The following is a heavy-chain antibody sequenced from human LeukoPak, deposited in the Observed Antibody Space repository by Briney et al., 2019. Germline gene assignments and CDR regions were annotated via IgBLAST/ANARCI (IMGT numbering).Heavy chain of an antibody. Sequence: ASVKVSCKASGYTFTSYDINWVRQATGQGPEWMGWMNPNSGNTGYAQKFQGRVTMTRNTSINRAYMELSSLRSEDTAVYYCARRKIDIVVVLAAISGTAKSRPIMDVWGKGTTVTVSS. V-gene: IGHV1-8*01. CDR2: MNPNSGNT. J-gene: IGHJ6*03. D-gene: IGHD2-2*02. CDR1: GYTFTSYD. CDR3: ARRKIDIVVVLAAISGTAKSRPIMDV.